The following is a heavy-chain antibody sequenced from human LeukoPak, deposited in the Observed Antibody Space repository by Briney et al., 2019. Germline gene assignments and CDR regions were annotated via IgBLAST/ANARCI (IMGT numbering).Heavy chain of an antibody. D-gene: IGHD2-8*01. CDR3: ARVKWAEVYAILLGGGSYYYYMDV. CDR2: IYYSGST. V-gene: IGHV4-59*01. J-gene: IGHJ6*03. Sequence: SETPSLTCTLSVGSPCIYYSSCIRHPPEEGLEWIGYIYYSGSTTYNPSLKSRVTISVDTSKYQFSLKLSSVTAADTAVYYCARVKWAEVYAILLGGGSYYYYMDVWGKGTTVTVSS. CDR1: VGSPCIYY.